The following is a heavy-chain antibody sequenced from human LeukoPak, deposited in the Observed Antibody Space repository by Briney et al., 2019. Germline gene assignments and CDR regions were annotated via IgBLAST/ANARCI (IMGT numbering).Heavy chain of an antibody. CDR3: ARRSACCSGGSSGWFDP. Sequence: PSETLSLTCTVSGGPISDYYWSWIRQPPGKGLEWIGYIYYSGSTNYNPSLKSRVTISIDTSKNQISLKLSSVTAADTAVYYCARRSACCSGGSSGWFDPWGQGILVTVSS. D-gene: IGHD2-15*01. CDR2: IYYSGST. J-gene: IGHJ5*02. V-gene: IGHV4-59*08. CDR1: GGPISDYY.